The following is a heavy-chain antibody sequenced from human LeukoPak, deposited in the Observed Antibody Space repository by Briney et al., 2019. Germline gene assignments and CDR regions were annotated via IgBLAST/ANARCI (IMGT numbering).Heavy chain of an antibody. V-gene: IGHV4-59*01. D-gene: IGHD2-8*02. Sequence: SETLSLTCSVSGGSFSKNNWSWIRQPPGKGLEWIGFIYYTGSPHYNPSLKSRVTISLDTSENQFSLNLSSVTAADTAVYYCARCTGGYTTPWFDPWGQGTLVTVSS. CDR1: GGSFSKNN. CDR2: IYYTGSP. CDR3: ARCTGGYTTPWFDP. J-gene: IGHJ5*02.